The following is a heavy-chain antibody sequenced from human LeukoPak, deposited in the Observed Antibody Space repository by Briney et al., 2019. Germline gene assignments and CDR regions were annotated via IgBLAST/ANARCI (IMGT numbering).Heavy chain of an antibody. Sequence: SETLSLTCTVSGGSMSSYYWSWIRQSPGKGLEWIGYIYYSGSTNYNPSLKSRVTISVDTSKNQFSLKLSSVTASDTAVYYCARSEGTATITYFDYWGQGTLVTVSS. CDR2: IYYSGST. D-gene: IGHD5-24*01. V-gene: IGHV4-59*08. CDR1: GGSMSSYY. CDR3: ARSEGTATITYFDY. J-gene: IGHJ4*02.